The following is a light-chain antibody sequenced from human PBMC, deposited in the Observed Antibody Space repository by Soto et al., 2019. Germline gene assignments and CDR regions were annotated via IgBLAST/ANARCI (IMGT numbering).Light chain of an antibody. CDR2: GAS. V-gene: IGKV3-15*01. J-gene: IGKJ1*01. CDR3: QQYNNWPQT. Sequence: EIVMTQSPATLSVSPGERATLSCRASQSVSSNLAWYQQKPGQAPRLLIYGASTRATGIPARFSGSGSGTDFTLPTSSLQSKDFAVYYCQQYNNWPQTFGQGTKVEIK. CDR1: QSVSSN.